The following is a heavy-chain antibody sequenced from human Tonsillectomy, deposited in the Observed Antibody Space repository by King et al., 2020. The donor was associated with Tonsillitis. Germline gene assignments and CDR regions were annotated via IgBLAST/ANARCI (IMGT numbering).Heavy chain of an antibody. D-gene: IGHD2-15*01. V-gene: IGHV4-4*07. J-gene: IGHJ4*02. CDR2: IYTSGGT. CDR3: ARDCSGGYCYDD. CDR1: GGFISSKY. Sequence: QLQESGPGLVKPSETLSLTCTVSGGFISSKYWSWIRQPAGKGMGGIGRIYTSGGTNYNPSLKSRVTMSVDTSKNQFSLKLSSVTAADTAVYYCARDCSGGYCYDDWGQGTLVTVSS.